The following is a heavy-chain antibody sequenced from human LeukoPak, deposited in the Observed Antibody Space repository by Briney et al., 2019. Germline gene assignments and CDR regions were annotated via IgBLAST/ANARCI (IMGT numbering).Heavy chain of an antibody. CDR3: ARVLRDSTGYYYYDYFDY. D-gene: IGHD3-22*01. Sequence: ASVKVSCKASGYTFTGYYMHWVRQAPGQGLEWMGWINPNGGGTNYAQKFQGRVTMTRDTSISTAYMELSRLRSDDTAVYYCARVLRDSTGYYYYDYFDYWSQGTLVTVSS. CDR2: INPNGGGT. J-gene: IGHJ4*02. CDR1: GYTFTGYY. V-gene: IGHV1-2*02.